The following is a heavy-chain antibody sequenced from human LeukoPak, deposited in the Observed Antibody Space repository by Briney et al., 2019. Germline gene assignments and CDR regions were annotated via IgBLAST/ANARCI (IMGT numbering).Heavy chain of an antibody. CDR2: IYHAGSA. CDR1: GGSISSTNW. J-gene: IGHJ4*02. Sequence: SETLSLTCAVSGGSISSTNWWSWVRQSPGKGLEWIGEIYHAGSANYNPSLNSRITISLDTSKNQFSLKLSSVTAADTAVYYCARGPHWDPHFDYWGQGTLVTVSS. D-gene: IGHD7-27*01. V-gene: IGHV4-4*02. CDR3: ARGPHWDPHFDY.